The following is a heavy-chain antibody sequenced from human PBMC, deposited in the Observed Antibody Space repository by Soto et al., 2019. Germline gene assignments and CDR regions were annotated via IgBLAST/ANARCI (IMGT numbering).Heavy chain of an antibody. V-gene: IGHV3-11*06. CDR2: ISSSSSYT. CDR1: GFTFSDYY. CDR3: ARTSEYSSSSGVGY. J-gene: IGHJ4*02. Sequence: QVQLVESGGGLVKPGGSLRLSCAASGFTFSDYYMSWIRQAPGKGLEWVSYISSSSSYTNYADSVKGRFTIFRDNAKNSLYLQMNSLRAEDTAVYYCARTSEYSSSSGVGYWGQGTLVTVSS. D-gene: IGHD6-6*01.